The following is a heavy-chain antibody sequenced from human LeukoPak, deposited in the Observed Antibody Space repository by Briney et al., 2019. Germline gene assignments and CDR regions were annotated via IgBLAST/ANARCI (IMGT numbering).Heavy chain of an antibody. D-gene: IGHD2-15*01. CDR3: ARRTRMDVYYYYGMDV. V-gene: IGHV5-51*01. Sequence: GESLKISCKGSGYSLTSYWIGWVRQMPGKGLEWMGIIYPGDSDTRYSPSFQGQVTISADKSISTAYLQWSSLKASDTAMYYCARRTRMDVYYYYGMDVWGQGTTVTVSS. J-gene: IGHJ6*02. CDR2: IYPGDSDT. CDR1: GYSLTSYW.